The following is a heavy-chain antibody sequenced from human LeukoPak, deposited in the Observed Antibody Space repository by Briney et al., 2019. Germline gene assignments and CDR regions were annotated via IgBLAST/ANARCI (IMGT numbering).Heavy chain of an antibody. V-gene: IGHV3-48*01. J-gene: IGHJ3*02. CDR2: ISSSSSTI. CDR3: ARDRTFYLYSGSYRAFDI. D-gene: IGHD1-26*01. Sequence: QPGGSLRLSCAASGFTFSSYWMSWVRQAPGKGLEWVSYISSSSSTIYYADSVKGRFTISRDNAKNSLYLQMNSLRAEDTAVYYCARDRTFYLYSGSYRAFDIWGQGTMVTVSS. CDR1: GFTFSSYW.